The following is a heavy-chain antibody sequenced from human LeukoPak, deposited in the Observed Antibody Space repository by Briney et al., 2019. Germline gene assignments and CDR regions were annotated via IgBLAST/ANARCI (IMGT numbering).Heavy chain of an antibody. D-gene: IGHD1-26*01. J-gene: IGHJ3*02. CDR3: ARVESGSYYADAFDI. CDR2: ISAYNGNT. Sequence: RASVKVSCKASGYTFTGYYMHWVRQAPGQGLEWMGWISAYNGNTNYAQKLQGRVTMTTDTSTSTVYMELRSLRSDDTAVYYCARVESGSYYADAFDIWGQGTMVTVSS. CDR1: GYTFTGYY. V-gene: IGHV1-18*04.